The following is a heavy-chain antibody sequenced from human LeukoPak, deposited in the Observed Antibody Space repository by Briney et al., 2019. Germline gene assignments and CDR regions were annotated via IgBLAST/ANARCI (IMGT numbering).Heavy chain of an antibody. CDR2: FDPEDGET. CDR3: ATPRGAKGVLYFDY. CDR1: GYTLTELS. Sequence: ASVTVSCTVSGYTLTELSMHWVRQAPGKGLEWMGGFDPEDGETIYAQKFQGRVTMTEDTSTDTAYMELSSLRSEDTAVYYCATPRGAKGVLYFDYWGQGTLVTVSS. D-gene: IGHD2-15*01. J-gene: IGHJ4*02. V-gene: IGHV1-24*01.